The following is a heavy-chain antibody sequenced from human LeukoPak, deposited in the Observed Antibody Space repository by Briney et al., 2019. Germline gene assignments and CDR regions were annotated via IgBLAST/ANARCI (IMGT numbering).Heavy chain of an antibody. CDR1: GFTFSSYA. J-gene: IGHJ5*02. Sequence: GGSLRLSCAASGFTFSSYAMHWVRQAPGKGLEWVAVISYDGSNKYYADSVKGRFTISRDNSKNTLYLQMNSLRAEDTAVYYCANSRRLNPGWQGGFSYGGFDHWGQGTLVTVSS. D-gene: IGHD5-18*01. V-gene: IGHV3-30-3*01. CDR2: ISYDGSNK. CDR3: ANSRRLNPGWQGGFSYGGFDH.